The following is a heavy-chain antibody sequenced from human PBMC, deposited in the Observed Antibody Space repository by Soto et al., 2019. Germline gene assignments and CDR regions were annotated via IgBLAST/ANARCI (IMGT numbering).Heavy chain of an antibody. CDR2: INHSGST. CDR1: GGSSSGYY. D-gene: IGHD3-10*01. CDR3: ARGERPLVPFDY. V-gene: IGHV4-34*01. J-gene: IGHJ4*02. Sequence: QVQLQQWGAGLLKPSETLSLTCAVYGGSSSGYYWSWIRQPPGKGLEWIGEINHSGSTNYNPSLKSRVTISVDTSKNQFSLKLCSVTAADTAVYYCARGERPLVPFDYWGQGTLVTVSS.